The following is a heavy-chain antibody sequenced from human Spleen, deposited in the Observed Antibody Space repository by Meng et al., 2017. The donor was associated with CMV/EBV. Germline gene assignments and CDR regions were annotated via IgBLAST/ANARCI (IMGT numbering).Heavy chain of an antibody. Sequence: AASEFTFSKYWLHWVRQAPGKGLVWVSRINPDGFTTTYADFVKGRFTITRDNAKNSLHLQMNSLRAEDTAVYYCIRVLGIINPGFDLWGRGALVTVSS. CDR1: EFTFSKYW. D-gene: IGHD7-27*01. V-gene: IGHV3-74*03. J-gene: IGHJ2*01. CDR2: INPDGFTT. CDR3: IRVLGIINPGFDL.